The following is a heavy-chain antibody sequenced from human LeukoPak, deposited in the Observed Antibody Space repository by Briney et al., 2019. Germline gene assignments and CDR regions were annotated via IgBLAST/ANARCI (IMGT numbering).Heavy chain of an antibody. Sequence: GESLQISCKASGYSFTSNWIGWVRQLPGKGLGWMGIIFPADSDTRYSPSFQGQVSISADKSISTAYLQWSSLKASDTAIYYCARQGPSDYWGQGTLVTVSS. CDR3: ARQGPSDY. V-gene: IGHV5-51*01. J-gene: IGHJ4*02. CDR1: GYSFTSNW. CDR2: IFPADSDT.